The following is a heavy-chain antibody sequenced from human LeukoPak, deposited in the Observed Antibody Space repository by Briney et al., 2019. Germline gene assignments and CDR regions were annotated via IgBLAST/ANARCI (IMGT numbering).Heavy chain of an antibody. CDR3: ARRGYSYGYYFDY. D-gene: IGHD5-18*01. Sequence: GGSLRLSCAASGFTFSSYEMNWVRQAPGKGLEWVSYISSSGSTIYYADSVKGRFTISRDNAKNSLYLQMNSLRAEDTAVYYCARRGYSYGYYFDYWGQGTLVTVSS. CDR2: ISSSGSTI. J-gene: IGHJ4*02. V-gene: IGHV3-48*03. CDR1: GFTFSSYE.